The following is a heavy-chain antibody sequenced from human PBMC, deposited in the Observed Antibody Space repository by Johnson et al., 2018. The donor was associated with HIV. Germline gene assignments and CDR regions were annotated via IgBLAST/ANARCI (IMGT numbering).Heavy chain of an antibody. CDR2: IYSGGST. V-gene: IGHV3-23*03. J-gene: IGHJ3*02. CDR1: GFTFSSYA. Sequence: VQLVESGGGLVQPGGSLRLSCAASGFTFSSYAMSWVRQAPGKGLEWVSAIYSGGSTYYADSVKGRFTISSDNSKNTLDLQMNSLRAEDTAVYYCARDSDISLGVAGAFDIWGQGTMVTVSA. CDR3: ARDSDISLGVAGAFDI. D-gene: IGHD3-9*01.